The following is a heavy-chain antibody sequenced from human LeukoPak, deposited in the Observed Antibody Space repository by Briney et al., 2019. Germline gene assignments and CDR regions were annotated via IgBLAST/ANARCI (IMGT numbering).Heavy chain of an antibody. D-gene: IGHD3-22*01. CDR2: IYSGGST. Sequence: GGSLRLSCAASGFTVSSNYMSWVRQAPGKGLEWVSVIYSGGSTYYADSVKGRFTISRDNPRNSLHLQMNSLRADDTAVYYCARDRNNYDTTGSLGYGLDVWGQGTTVTVSS. J-gene: IGHJ6*02. V-gene: IGHV3-66*01. CDR1: GFTVSSNY. CDR3: ARDRNNYDTTGSLGYGLDV.